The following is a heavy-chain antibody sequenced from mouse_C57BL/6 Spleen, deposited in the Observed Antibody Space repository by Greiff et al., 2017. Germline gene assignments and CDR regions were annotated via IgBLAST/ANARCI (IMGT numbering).Heavy chain of an antibody. V-gene: IGHV1-64*01. CDR3: ARTYDYSVFDY. CDR2: IHPNSGST. Sequence: VQLQQPGAELVKPGASVKLSCKASGYTFTSYWMHWVKQRPGQGLEWIGMIHPNSGSTNYNEKFKSKATLTVDKSSSTAYMQLSSLTSEDSAVYYCARTYDYSVFDYWGQGTTLTVSS. D-gene: IGHD2-4*01. J-gene: IGHJ2*01. CDR1: GYTFTSYW.